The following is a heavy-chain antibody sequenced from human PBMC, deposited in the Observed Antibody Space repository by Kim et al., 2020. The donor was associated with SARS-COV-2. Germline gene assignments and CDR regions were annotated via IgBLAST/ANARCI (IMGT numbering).Heavy chain of an antibody. Sequence: GGSLRLSCAASGFTFSSYGMHWVRQAPGKGLEWVAVIWYDGSNKYYADSVKGRFTISRDNSKNTLYLQMNSLRAEDTAVYYCAREGGGIVVVPAYWGQGTLVTVSS. CDR3: AREGGGIVVVPAY. V-gene: IGHV3-33*01. D-gene: IGHD2-2*01. CDR2: IWYDGSNK. J-gene: IGHJ4*02. CDR1: GFTFSSYG.